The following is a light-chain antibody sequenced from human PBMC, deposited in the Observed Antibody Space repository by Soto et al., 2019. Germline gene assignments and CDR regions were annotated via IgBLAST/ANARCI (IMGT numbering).Light chain of an antibody. CDR1: SSDVGGYNY. V-gene: IGLV2-8*01. CDR2: EFT. Sequence: QSVLTQPPSASGSPGQSVTISCTGTSSDVGGYNYVSWYQQYPGRAPKLMIYEFTKRPSGVPDRFSGSKSGSTASLTVSGLQAEDAADYYCSSYAASNNFYFVFGGGTQLTVL. J-gene: IGLJ3*02. CDR3: SSYAASNNFYFV.